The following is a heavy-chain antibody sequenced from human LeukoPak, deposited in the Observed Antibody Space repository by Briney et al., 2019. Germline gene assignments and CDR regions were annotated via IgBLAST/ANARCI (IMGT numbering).Heavy chain of an antibody. CDR1: GFTFSSYW. CDR2: INSDGSST. V-gene: IGHV3-74*01. Sequence: GGSLRLSCAASGFTFSSYWMHWVRQAPGKGLVWVSRINSDGSSTSYADSVKGRFTISRDNAKNTLYLQMNSLRAEDTAVYYCAKGYCGGDCYSGYYFDYWGQGTLVTVSS. D-gene: IGHD2-21*02. J-gene: IGHJ4*02. CDR3: AKGYCGGDCYSGYYFDY.